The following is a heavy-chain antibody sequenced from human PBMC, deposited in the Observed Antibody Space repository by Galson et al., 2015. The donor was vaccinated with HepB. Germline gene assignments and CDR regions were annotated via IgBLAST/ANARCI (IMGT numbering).Heavy chain of an antibody. CDR3: ARSRPIYSSGWYEVYDDYYYYGMDV. D-gene: IGHD6-19*01. CDR1: GYSFTSYW. V-gene: IGHV5-10-1*01. J-gene: IGHJ6*02. CDR2: IDPSDSYT. Sequence: QSGAEVTKPGESLRISCKGSGYSFTSYWISWVRQMPGKGLEWMGRIDPSDSYTNYSPSFQGHVTISADKSISTAYLQWSSLKASDTAMYYCARSRPIYSSGWYEVYDDYYYYGMDVWGQGTTVTVSS.